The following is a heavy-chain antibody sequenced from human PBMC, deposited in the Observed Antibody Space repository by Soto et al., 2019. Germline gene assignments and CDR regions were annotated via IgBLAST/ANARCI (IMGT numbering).Heavy chain of an antibody. V-gene: IGHV4-30-2*02. CDR3: ARLGLPAVNYFDY. CDR1: GGSISSGGYS. Sequence: SETLSLTCAVSGGSISSGGYSWSWIRQPPGKGLDWIGYIYHRGSTYYNPSLKSRVTISVDTSKNQFSLKLSSVTAADTAVYYCARLGLPAVNYFDYWGQGTLVTVSS. J-gene: IGHJ4*02. D-gene: IGHD2-21*01. CDR2: IYHRGST.